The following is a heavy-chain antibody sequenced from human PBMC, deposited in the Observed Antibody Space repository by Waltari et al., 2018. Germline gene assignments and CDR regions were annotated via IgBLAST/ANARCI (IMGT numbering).Heavy chain of an antibody. CDR3: ARDGSLDI. Sequence: QAQLVQSGAEVKKPGASVTYSCKASGYSFIDYYMPWLRQAPGQGLGRVGWIDPNSGATKYTQRFQGRVSMTRDTSISKVYMELGRLGSDDTAVFYCARDGSLDIWGQGTTVIVSS. CDR1: GYSFIDYY. CDR2: IDPNSGAT. V-gene: IGHV1-2*02. J-gene: IGHJ3*02.